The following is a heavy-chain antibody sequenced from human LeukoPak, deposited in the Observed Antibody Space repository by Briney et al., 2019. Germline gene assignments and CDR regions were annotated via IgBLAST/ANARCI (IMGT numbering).Heavy chain of an antibody. Sequence: PGGSLRLSCAASGFTFSSYAMSWVRQAPGKGLEWVSGISDSGGSTYYADSVKGRFTISRDNSKSTLYLQMNSLRAEDTAVYYCAKDLKLTTAPSGWGQGTLVTVSS. D-gene: IGHD4-17*01. CDR2: ISDSGGST. J-gene: IGHJ4*02. V-gene: IGHV3-23*01. CDR1: GFTFSSYA. CDR3: AKDLKLTTAPSG.